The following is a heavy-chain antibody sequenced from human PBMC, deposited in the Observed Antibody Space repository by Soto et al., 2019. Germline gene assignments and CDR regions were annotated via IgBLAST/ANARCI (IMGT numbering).Heavy chain of an antibody. D-gene: IGHD5-18*01. CDR2: TYYRSKWYN. Sequence: PSQTLSLTCAISGDSVSSNSAAWNWIRQSPSRGLEWLGRTYYRSKWYNDYAVSVKSRITINPDTSKNQFSLQLNPVTPEDTAVYYCARETWIQLSLIPHYYYYGMDVWGQGTTVTVSS. V-gene: IGHV6-1*01. CDR3: ARETWIQLSLIPHYYYYGMDV. J-gene: IGHJ6*02. CDR1: GDSVSSNSAA.